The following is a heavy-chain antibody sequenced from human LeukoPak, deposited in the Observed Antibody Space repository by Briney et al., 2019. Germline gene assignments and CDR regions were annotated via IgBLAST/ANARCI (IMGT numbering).Heavy chain of an antibody. CDR3: ARGRGGTMVRGEYGMDV. V-gene: IGHV1-2*04. CDR2: INPNSGGT. J-gene: IGHJ6*04. Sequence: ASVKVSCKASGYTFTGYYMHWVRQVLGQGLEWMGWINPNSGGTNYAQKFQGWVTMTRDTSISTAYMELSRLRSDDTAVYYCARGRGGTMVRGEYGMDVWGKGTTVTVSS. CDR1: GYTFTGYY. D-gene: IGHD3-10*01.